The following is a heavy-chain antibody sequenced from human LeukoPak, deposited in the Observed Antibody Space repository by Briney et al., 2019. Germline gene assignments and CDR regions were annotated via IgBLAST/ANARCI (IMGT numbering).Heavy chain of an antibody. CDR1: GGTFISYA. Sequence: SVKASCKASGGTFISYAISWVRQAPGQGLEWMGGIIPIFGTANYAQKFQGRVTITADKSTSTAYMELSSLRSEDTAVYYCATLWFGEYPFDYWGQGTLVTVSS. V-gene: IGHV1-69*06. CDR3: ATLWFGEYPFDY. CDR2: IIPIFGTA. J-gene: IGHJ4*02. D-gene: IGHD3-10*01.